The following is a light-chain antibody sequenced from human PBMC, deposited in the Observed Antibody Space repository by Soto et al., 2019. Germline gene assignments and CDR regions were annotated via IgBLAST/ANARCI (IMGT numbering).Light chain of an antibody. CDR3: QQRSSWPPYT. CDR1: QSVSSF. CDR2: DAS. J-gene: IGKJ2*01. V-gene: IGKV3-11*01. Sequence: EIVLTQSPATLSLSPGERATLSCRASQSVSSFLAWYQKKPGQAPRLLIYDASNRATGIPARFSGSGSGTDFTLTISSLEPGDFAGYYCQQRSSWPPYTFGQGTKLQIK.